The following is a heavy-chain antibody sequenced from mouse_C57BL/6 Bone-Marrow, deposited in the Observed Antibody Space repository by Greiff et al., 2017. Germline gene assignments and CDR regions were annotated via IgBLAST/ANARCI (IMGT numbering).Heavy chain of an antibody. CDR1: GYTFTSYW. J-gene: IGHJ1*03. CDR2: IYPGSGST. Sequence: QVHVKQPGAELVKPGASVKMSCKASGYTFTSYWITWVKQRPGQGLEWIGDIYPGSGSTNYNEKFKSNATLTVDTSSSTAYMQLSSLTSEDSAVDYCARPYYSNYWYFDVWGTGTTVTVSS. V-gene: IGHV1-55*01. D-gene: IGHD2-5*01. CDR3: ARPYYSNYWYFDV.